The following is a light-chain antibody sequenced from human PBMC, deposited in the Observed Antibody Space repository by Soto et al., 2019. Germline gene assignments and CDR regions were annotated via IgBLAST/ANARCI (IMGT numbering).Light chain of an antibody. CDR1: SSNIGAAYD. CDR2: ANN. CDR3: QSYDTSLSGFYV. V-gene: IGLV1-40*01. Sequence: QSALTQPPSVSGAPGQRVTISCIGSSSNIGAAYDVHWYQKLPGTAAKLLIFANNNRPSGVPDRFSGSKSGTSGSLTITGLLAEDEADYFCQSYDTSLSGFYVFGTGTKLTVL. J-gene: IGLJ1*01.